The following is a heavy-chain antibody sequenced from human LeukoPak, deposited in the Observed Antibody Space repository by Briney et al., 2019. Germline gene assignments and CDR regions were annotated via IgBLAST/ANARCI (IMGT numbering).Heavy chain of an antibody. Sequence: GGSLRLSCAASGFSFSTHSMTWVRLAPGKGLEWLSFISISGSSRHYADSVKGRFTISRDNAENSVYLQMNSLRTEDTAVYYCARGGIPHYSDNTGYFFGQFWGQGTWVTVSS. CDR3: ARGGIPHYSDNTGYFFGQF. CDR2: ISISGSSR. J-gene: IGHJ4*02. V-gene: IGHV3-48*04. D-gene: IGHD3-22*01. CDR1: GFSFSTHS.